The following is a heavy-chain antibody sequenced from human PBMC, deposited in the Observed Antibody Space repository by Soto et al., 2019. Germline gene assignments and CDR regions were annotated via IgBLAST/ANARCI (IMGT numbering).Heavy chain of an antibody. J-gene: IGHJ6*02. D-gene: IGHD2-2*01. CDR3: APGGYCSSNSCSRYYYSGMDV. CDR1: GFTFSSYA. V-gene: IGHV3-23*01. Sequence: EVQLLESGGGLVQPGGSLKLSCVASGFTFSSYAMSWVRQAPGKGLEWVSSISGSGGSTYYADSVKGRFTISRDNSKNTLYLQMNTLRAEDTAVYYCAPGGYCSSNSCSRYYYSGMDVWGQGTTVTVSS. CDR2: ISGSGGST.